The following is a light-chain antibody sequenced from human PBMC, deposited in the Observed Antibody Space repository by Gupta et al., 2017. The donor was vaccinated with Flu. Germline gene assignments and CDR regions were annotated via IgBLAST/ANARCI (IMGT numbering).Light chain of an antibody. Sequence: QSVLTQPPSVSAAPGQKVTISCSGSSSNIGNHYVSWHQQLPGTAPKLLIYENSERPSGIPDRFSGSKSGTSATLGITGLQTGDEADYYCGTWDSSLTAGVFGGGTKVTVL. CDR3: GTWDSSLTAGV. J-gene: IGLJ2*01. V-gene: IGLV1-51*02. CDR1: SSNIGNHY. CDR2: ENS.